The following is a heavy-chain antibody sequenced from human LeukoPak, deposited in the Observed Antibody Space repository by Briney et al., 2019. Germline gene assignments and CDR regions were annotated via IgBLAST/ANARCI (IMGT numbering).Heavy chain of an antibody. Sequence: RSGCLSLTCTVSGGSMNSYYWTWIRQPPGKELEWIGYISNSGSTNYNPSVKSRVTISTDTSKKQFSLRMSSVTAADTAVYYCARRLRIEGGSRRGDALGGWGQVATVTVSS. D-gene: IGHD1-26*01. J-gene: IGHJ3*01. CDR3: ARRLRIEGGSRRGDALGG. CDR1: GGSMNSYY. V-gene: IGHV4-59*08. CDR2: ISNSGST.